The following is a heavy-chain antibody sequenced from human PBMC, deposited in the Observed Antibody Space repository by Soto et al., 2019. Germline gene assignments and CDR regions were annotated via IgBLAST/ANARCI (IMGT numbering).Heavy chain of an antibody. D-gene: IGHD5-18*01. Sequence: QMQLVESGGGVVQPGRSLRVSCAASGFIFSTYGMHWVRHAPGKGLEGVAVISYDGRNKYYADSVRGRFTISRDNSKNTLHLQMNSLRGEDTAVYYCAKDTAMAITSYYFYGMDVWGQGTTVTFSS. CDR2: ISYDGRNK. CDR1: GFIFSTYG. J-gene: IGHJ6*02. V-gene: IGHV3-30*18. CDR3: AKDTAMAITSYYFYGMDV.